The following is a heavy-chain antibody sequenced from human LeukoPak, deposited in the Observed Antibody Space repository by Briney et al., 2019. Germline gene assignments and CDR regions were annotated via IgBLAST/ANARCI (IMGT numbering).Heavy chain of an antibody. Sequence: ASVKVSCKASGYTFTSYGISWVRQAPGQGLEWMGWISAYNGNTNYAQKLQGRGTMTTDTSTSTAYMELRSLRSDDTAVYYCARIYISGWFGEYGMDVWGQGTTVTVSS. V-gene: IGHV1-18*01. J-gene: IGHJ6*02. CDR2: ISAYNGNT. CDR3: ARIYISGWFGEYGMDV. CDR1: GYTFTSYG. D-gene: IGHD6-19*01.